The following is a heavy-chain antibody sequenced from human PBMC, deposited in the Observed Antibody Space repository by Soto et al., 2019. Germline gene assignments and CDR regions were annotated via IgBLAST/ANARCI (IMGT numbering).Heavy chain of an antibody. Sequence: PGGALRVSCAASVFTFSTYWMAWVRQAPGKGLVWVSLIKGDGSETNYADSVKGRFTISRDNAKNTLYLQLNSLRAEDTAVYDCLRGESGYGSFDYWGQGTRVTVSS. D-gene: IGHD5-12*01. CDR2: IKGDGSET. V-gene: IGHV3-74*01. J-gene: IGHJ4*02. CDR3: LRGESGYGSFDY. CDR1: VFTFSTYW.